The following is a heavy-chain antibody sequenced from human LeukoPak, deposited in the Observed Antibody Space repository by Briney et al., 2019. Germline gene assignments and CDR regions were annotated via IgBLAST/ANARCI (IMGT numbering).Heavy chain of an antibody. CDR1: GGSISSSSYY. CDR2: IYYSGST. J-gene: IGHJ5*02. Sequence: SETLSLTCTVSGGSISSSSYYWGWIRQPPGKGLEWIGSIYYSGSTYYNPSLKSRVTISVDTSKNQFSLKLSSVTAADTAVYYCARCLTIPYYNWFDPWGQGTLVTVSS. D-gene: IGHD3-3*01. CDR3: ARCLTIPYYNWFDP. V-gene: IGHV4-39*07.